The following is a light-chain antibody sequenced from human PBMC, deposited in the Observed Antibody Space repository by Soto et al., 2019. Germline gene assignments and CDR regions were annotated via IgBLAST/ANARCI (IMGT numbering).Light chain of an antibody. Sequence: SYELTQPPSVSVAPGQTARITCGGNNIGSKSVHWYQQKPGQAPVLVVYDDSDRPSGNPERFSGSNSGNTATLNNSRVEAGDEADYYCQVWDSSSDHSLYVFGTGTKVTVL. CDR2: DDS. CDR1: NIGSKS. J-gene: IGLJ1*01. V-gene: IGLV3-21*02. CDR3: QVWDSSSDHSLYV.